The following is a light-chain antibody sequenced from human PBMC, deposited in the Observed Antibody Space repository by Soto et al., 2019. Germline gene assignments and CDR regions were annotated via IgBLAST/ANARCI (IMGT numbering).Light chain of an antibody. Sequence: DIQMTQSASILSASVGDRVTITCRASQSISNWLAWYQQKPGKAPKLLIYKASSLESGVPSRFSGSGSGTEFTLTISSLQPDDFATYYCQQYYSYPWTFGQGTKVEIK. V-gene: IGKV1-5*03. J-gene: IGKJ1*01. CDR3: QQYYSYPWT. CDR1: QSISNW. CDR2: KAS.